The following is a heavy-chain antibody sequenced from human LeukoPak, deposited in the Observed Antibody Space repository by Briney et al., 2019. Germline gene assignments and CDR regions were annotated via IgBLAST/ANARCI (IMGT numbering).Heavy chain of an antibody. Sequence: PGGPLRLSCTASGFTLSSYKMKWVRQAPGKGLEWVSYITSSGTNMYYADSVKGRFTISRDNAKNSLYLQMNSLRAEDTGVYYCARDYYASGSYNSWASDIWGQGTMVTVS. CDR1: GFTLSSYK. CDR2: ITSSGTNM. D-gene: IGHD3-10*01. J-gene: IGHJ3*02. CDR3: ARDYYASGSYNSWASDI. V-gene: IGHV3-48*03.